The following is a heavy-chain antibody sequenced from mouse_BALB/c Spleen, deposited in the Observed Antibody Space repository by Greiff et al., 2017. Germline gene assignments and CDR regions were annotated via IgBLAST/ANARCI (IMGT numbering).Heavy chain of an antibody. CDR2: IYPGDGDT. Sequence: QVQLQQSGAELARPGASVKLSCKASGYTFTSYWMQWVKQRPGQGLEWIGAIYPGDGDTRYTQKFKGKATLTADKSSSTAYMQLSSLASEDSAVYYCARSVIGSYFDYWGQGTTLTVSS. D-gene: IGHD1-1*01. CDR1: GYTFTSYW. CDR3: ARSVIGSYFDY. J-gene: IGHJ2*01. V-gene: IGHV1-87*01.